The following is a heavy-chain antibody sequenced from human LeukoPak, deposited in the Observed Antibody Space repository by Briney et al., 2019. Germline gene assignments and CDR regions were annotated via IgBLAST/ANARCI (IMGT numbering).Heavy chain of an antibody. Sequence: SETLSLTCTVSGGSISSSSYYWGWIRQPPGKGLERIGSIYYSGSTYYNPSLKSRVTISVDTSKNQFSLKLSSVTAADTAVYYCARAHKGVVVVAATGAFDIWGQGTMVTVSS. D-gene: IGHD2-15*01. CDR3: ARAHKGVVVVAATGAFDI. J-gene: IGHJ3*02. CDR1: GGSISSSSYY. CDR2: IYYSGST. V-gene: IGHV4-39*01.